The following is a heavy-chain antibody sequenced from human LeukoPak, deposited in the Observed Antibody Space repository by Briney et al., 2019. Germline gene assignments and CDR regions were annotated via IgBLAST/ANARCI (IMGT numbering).Heavy chain of an antibody. CDR3: ARVGRYYPPAYGMDV. CDR1: GYTFTSYG. V-gene: IGHV1-18*01. D-gene: IGHD2/OR15-2a*01. CDR2: ISAYNGNT. J-gene: IGHJ6*02. Sequence: SVKVSCKASGYTFTSYGISWVRQAPGQGLDWMGWISAYNGNTNYAQKLQGRVTKTTDTSTSTAYMELRSLRSDDTAVYYCARVGRYYPPAYGMDVWGQGTTVTVSS.